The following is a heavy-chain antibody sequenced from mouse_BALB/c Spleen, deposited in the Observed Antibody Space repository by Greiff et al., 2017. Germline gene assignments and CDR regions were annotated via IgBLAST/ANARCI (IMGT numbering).Heavy chain of an antibody. CDR2: ILPGSGST. V-gene: IGHV1-9*01. D-gene: IGHD2-1*01. CDR3: ARGDYGNNYYAMDY. J-gene: IGHJ4*01. CDR1: GYTFSSYW. Sequence: LQESGAELMKPGASVKISCKATGYTFSSYWIEWVKQRPGHGLEWIGEILPGSGSTNYNEKFKGKATFTADTSSNTAYMQLSSLTSEDSAVYYCARGDYGNNYYAMDYWGQGTSVTVSS.